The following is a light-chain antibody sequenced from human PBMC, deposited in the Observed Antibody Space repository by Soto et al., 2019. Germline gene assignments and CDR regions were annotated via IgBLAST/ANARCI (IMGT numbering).Light chain of an antibody. CDR1: QSVDSN. CDR2: DAS. V-gene: IGKV3-11*01. Sequence: EIVMTPYPATLSVSPGDGATLSCRASQSVDSNLAWYQQKPGQAPRLLIYDASNRATGIPARFSGSGSGTDFTLTISSLEPEDFAVYYCQQRSTSFGQGTRLEIK. J-gene: IGKJ5*01. CDR3: QQRSTS.